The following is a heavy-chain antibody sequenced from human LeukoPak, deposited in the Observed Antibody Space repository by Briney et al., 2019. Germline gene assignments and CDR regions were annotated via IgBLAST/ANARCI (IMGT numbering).Heavy chain of an antibody. V-gene: IGHV1-46*01. Sequence: ASVKVSCKASGYTFTNYYMHWVRQAPGQGLEWMGVFNPSGGSTSYAQKLQGRVTITRDTSTSTVYMELSSLRSEDTAVYYCARVRDGYNDAFDIWGQGTMVIVSS. CDR2: FNPSGGST. CDR1: GYTFTNYY. D-gene: IGHD5-24*01. CDR3: ARVRDGYNDAFDI. J-gene: IGHJ3*02.